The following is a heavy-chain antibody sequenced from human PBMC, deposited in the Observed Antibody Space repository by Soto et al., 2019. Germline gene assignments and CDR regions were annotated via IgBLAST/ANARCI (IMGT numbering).Heavy chain of an antibody. Sequence: QVQLQESGPGLVKPSGTLSLTCAVSGGSISSSNWWSWVRQPPGKGLEWIGEIYHSGSTNYNPSLKSRVTISVDKSKNQFSLKLSSVTAADTAVYYCARDFPGSGSYYNGPEYYFDYWGQGTLVTVSS. V-gene: IGHV4-4*02. J-gene: IGHJ4*02. CDR1: GGSISSSNW. D-gene: IGHD3-10*01. CDR3: ARDFPGSGSYYNGPEYYFDY. CDR2: IYHSGST.